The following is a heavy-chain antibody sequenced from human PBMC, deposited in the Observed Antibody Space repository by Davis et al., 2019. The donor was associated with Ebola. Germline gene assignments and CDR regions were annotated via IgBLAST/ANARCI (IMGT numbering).Heavy chain of an antibody. Sequence: GSLRLSCAASGFTFDGFAMAWVRQAPGKGLEWVSDINWNGGSTGYADSVKGRFTISRDNARNLLYVQMNSLGAEDTALYHCARVNAVTGYSRFDSWGQGTLVTVAS. D-gene: IGHD3-9*01. CDR3: ARVNAVTGYSRFDS. V-gene: IGHV3-20*01. J-gene: IGHJ5*01. CDR1: GFTFDGFA. CDR2: INWNGGST.